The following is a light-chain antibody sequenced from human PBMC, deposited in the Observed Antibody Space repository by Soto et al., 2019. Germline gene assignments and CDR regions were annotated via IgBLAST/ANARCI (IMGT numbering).Light chain of an antibody. CDR1: QSVSSY. CDR2: DAS. J-gene: IGKJ5*01. V-gene: IGKV3-11*01. Sequence: EIVLTQSPATQSLSPGARATLSCRASQSVSSYLAWYQQKPGQAPRLLIYDASNRATGIPARFSGSGSGTDFTLTISSLEPEDFAVYYCQQRSNWPITFGQGTRLEIK. CDR3: QQRSNWPIT.